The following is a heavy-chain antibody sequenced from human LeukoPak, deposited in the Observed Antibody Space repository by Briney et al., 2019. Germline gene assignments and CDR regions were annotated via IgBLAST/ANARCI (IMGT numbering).Heavy chain of an antibody. CDR1: GGTFSSYA. V-gene: IGHV1-69*13. J-gene: IGHJ4*02. CDR3: ARAYYYDSSGYYPLDY. Sequence: SAKVSCKASGGTFSSYAISWVRQAPGQGLEWMGGIIPIFGTANYAQKFQGRVTITADESTSTAYMELSSLRSEDTAVYYCARAYYYDSSGYYPLDYWGQGTLVTVSS. D-gene: IGHD3-22*01. CDR2: IIPIFGTA.